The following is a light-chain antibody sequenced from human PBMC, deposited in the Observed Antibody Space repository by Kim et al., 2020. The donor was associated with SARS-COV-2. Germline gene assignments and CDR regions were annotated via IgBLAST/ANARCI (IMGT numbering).Light chain of an antibody. CDR3: QQDYNLPSLT. J-gene: IGKJ4*01. CDR2: GAS. V-gene: IGKV3D-7*01. CDR1: QSVSSSY. Sequence: PGERVNLSCRASQSVSSSYLTWYQQKPGQAPRLLIYGASTRATGIPARFSGSGSGTDFTLTISSLQPEDFAVYYCQQDYNLPSLTFGGGTKVDIK.